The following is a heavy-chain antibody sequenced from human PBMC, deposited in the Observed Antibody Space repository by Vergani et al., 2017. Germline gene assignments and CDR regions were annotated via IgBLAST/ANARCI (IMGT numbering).Heavy chain of an antibody. CDR3: ARLGYSGYDFDY. V-gene: IGHV1-2*02. J-gene: IGHJ4*02. Sequence: QVQLVQSGAEVKKPGSSVKVSCKASGGTFSSYAISWVRQAPGQGLEWMGGINPNSGGTNYAQKFQGRVTMTRDTSISTAYMELSRLRSDDTAVYYCARLGYSGYDFDYWGQGTLVTVSS. CDR1: GGTFSSYA. D-gene: IGHD5-12*01. CDR2: INPNSGGT.